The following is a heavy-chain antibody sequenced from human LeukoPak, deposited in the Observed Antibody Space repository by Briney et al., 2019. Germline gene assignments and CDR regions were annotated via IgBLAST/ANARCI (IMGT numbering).Heavy chain of an antibody. CDR1: GYTFTGYY. CDR3: ARDNEWGYYHDSSDQRYMDV. Sequence: ASVKVSCKASGYTFTGYYMHWVRQAPGQGLEWTGWINPNSGGTNYAQKFQGRVTMTRDTSISTAYMELSRLRSDDTAVYYCARDNEWGYYHDSSDQRYMDVWGKGTMVTISS. CDR2: INPNSGGT. J-gene: IGHJ6*03. D-gene: IGHD3-22*01. V-gene: IGHV1-2*02.